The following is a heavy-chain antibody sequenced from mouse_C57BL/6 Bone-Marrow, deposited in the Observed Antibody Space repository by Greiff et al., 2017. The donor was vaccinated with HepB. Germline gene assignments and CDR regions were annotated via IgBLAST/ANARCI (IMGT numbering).Heavy chain of an antibody. V-gene: IGHV5-17*01. CDR3: ARRRLLFDY. Sequence: EVKVVESGGGLVKPGGSLKLSCAASGFTFSDYGMHWVRQAPEKGLEWVAYISSGSSTNNYADTVKGRFTISRDNAKNTLFLQMTSLRSEDTAMYYGARRRLLFDYWGQGTTLTVSS. J-gene: IGHJ2*01. CDR2: ISSGSSTN. CDR1: GFTFSDYG.